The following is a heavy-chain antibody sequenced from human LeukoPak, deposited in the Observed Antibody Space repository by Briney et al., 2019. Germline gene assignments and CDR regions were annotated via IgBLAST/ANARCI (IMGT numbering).Heavy chain of an antibody. Sequence: GGSLRLSCEASGFTFTSYNMNWVRQAPGKGLEWVSSISSSRSYMYYADSMKGRITISRDNAKNSLYLQMNSLRAEDTAVYYCAREMFDSSGAYMDVWGKGTTVTVSS. CDR3: AREMFDSSGAYMDV. D-gene: IGHD3-22*01. CDR2: ISSSRSYM. CDR1: GFTFTSYN. V-gene: IGHV3-21*01. J-gene: IGHJ6*03.